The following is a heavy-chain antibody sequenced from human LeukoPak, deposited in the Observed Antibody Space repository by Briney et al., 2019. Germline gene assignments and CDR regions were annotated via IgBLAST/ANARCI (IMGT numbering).Heavy chain of an antibody. CDR2: IKEDGSEK. Sequence: GGSLRLSCAASGFTFSNYWMSWVRQAPGKGLEWVANIKEDGSEKYYVDSVKGRFTISRDNAKNSVYLQMNSLRAEDTAVYYCASEQYGGKDYWGQGNLVTVSS. V-gene: IGHV3-7*05. J-gene: IGHJ4*02. D-gene: IGHD4-23*01. CDR3: ASEQYGGKDY. CDR1: GFTFSNYW.